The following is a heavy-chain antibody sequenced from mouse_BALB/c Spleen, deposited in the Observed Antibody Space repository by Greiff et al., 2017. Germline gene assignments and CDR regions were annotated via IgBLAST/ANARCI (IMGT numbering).Heavy chain of an antibody. CDR3: ARSNYYYAMDY. CDR2: ISSGSSTI. Sequence: EVQLVESGGGLVKPGGSLKLSCAASGFTFSSFGMHWVRQAPEKGLEWVAYISSGSSTIYYADTVKGRFTISRDNPKNTLFLQMTSLRSEDTAMYYCARSNYYYAMDYWGQGTSVTVSS. D-gene: IGHD1-1*01. CDR1: GFTFSSFG. J-gene: IGHJ4*01. V-gene: IGHV5-17*02.